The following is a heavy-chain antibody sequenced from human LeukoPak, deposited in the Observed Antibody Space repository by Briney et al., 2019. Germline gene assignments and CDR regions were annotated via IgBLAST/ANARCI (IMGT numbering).Heavy chain of an antibody. CDR2: ISYDGSNK. CDR3: ARTPRNYYDSSGLYYYYGMDV. CDR1: GFTFSSYG. D-gene: IGHD3-22*01. V-gene: IGHV3-30*03. Sequence: GGSLRLSCAASGFTFSSYGMHWVRQAPGKGLEWVAVISYDGSNKYYADSVKGRFTISRDNSKNTLYLQMNSLRAEDTAVYYCARTPRNYYDSSGLYYYYGMDVWGQGTTVTVSS. J-gene: IGHJ6*02.